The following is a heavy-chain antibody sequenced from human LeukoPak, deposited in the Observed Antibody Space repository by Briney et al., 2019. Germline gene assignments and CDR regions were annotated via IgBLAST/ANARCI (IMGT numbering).Heavy chain of an antibody. D-gene: IGHD3-16*02. CDR1: GGSISSYY. CDR3: ARENAYYDYVWGSYRPLYYFDY. Sequence: SETLSLTCTVSGGSISSYYWSWIRQPAGKGLEWIGRIYTSGSTNYNPSLKSRVTMSVDTSKNQFSLKLSSVTAADTAVYYCARENAYYDYVWGSYRPLYYFDYWGQGTLVTVSS. J-gene: IGHJ4*02. V-gene: IGHV4-4*07. CDR2: IYTSGST.